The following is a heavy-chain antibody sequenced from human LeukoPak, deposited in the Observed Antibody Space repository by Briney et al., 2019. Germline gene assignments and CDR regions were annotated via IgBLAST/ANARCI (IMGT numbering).Heavy chain of an antibody. CDR1: GFTFSSYA. CDR3: AKEQYYYDSSGYYGSFDY. D-gene: IGHD3-22*01. J-gene: IGHJ4*02. CDR2: ISGSGGST. V-gene: IGHV3-23*01. Sequence: PGGSLRLSCAASGFTFSSYAMSWVRQAPGKGLEWVSAISGSGGSTYYADSVKGRFTISRDNSKNTLYLQMNSLRAEDTAVYYCAKEQYYYDSSGYYGSFDYWGQGTLVTVSS.